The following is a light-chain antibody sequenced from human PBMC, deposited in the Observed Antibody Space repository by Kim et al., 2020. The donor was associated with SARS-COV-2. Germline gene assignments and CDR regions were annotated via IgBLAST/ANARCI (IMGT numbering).Light chain of an antibody. Sequence: LSPGERATLSCRASQSISSYLAWYQQKPGQAPRLLIYDASNRATGIPARFSGSGSGTDFTLSISSLEPEDFAVYYCQQRSNWPPYTFGQGTKLEIK. V-gene: IGKV3-11*01. CDR1: QSISSY. CDR3: QQRSNWPPYT. J-gene: IGKJ2*01. CDR2: DAS.